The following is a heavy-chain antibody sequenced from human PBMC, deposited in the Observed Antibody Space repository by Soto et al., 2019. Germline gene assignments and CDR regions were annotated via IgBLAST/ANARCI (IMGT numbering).Heavy chain of an antibody. V-gene: IGHV1-69*01. CDR3: ASDGALYDRSADYFLY. J-gene: IGHJ4*02. CDR2: ITPMFGKS. CDR1: GGTFSRYT. D-gene: IGHD3-22*01. Sequence: QVQLVQSGPEVKKPGSSVKVSCKASGGTFSRYTINWVRQAPGQGLEWMGGITPMFGKSNYAQKFQGRVTITADESSSTVYMELRILRSDDTAVYYCASDGALYDRSADYFLYWGQGTLVAVSS.